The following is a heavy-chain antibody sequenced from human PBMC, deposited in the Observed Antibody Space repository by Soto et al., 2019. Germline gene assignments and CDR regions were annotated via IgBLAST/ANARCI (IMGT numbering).Heavy chain of an antibody. Sequence: QVQLVQSGAEVKKPGSSVKVSCKASGGTFSTDAINWVRQAPGQGPEWMGGILPIFGTADYAQKFQGRVTITADVSTTRAYMELSSLRSEDTAVYYCARGHDYGGNSDAFDIWGQGTMVTVSS. CDR2: ILPIFGTA. J-gene: IGHJ3*02. D-gene: IGHD2-21*02. V-gene: IGHV1-69*12. CDR1: GGTFSTDA. CDR3: ARGHDYGGNSDAFDI.